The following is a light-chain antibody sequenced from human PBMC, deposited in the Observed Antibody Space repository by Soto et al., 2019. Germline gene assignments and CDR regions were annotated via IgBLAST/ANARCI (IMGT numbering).Light chain of an antibody. Sequence: EIVVTQSPGTLSLSPGARATLSCRVSQSVTSNYLAWYQQKPGQAPRLLIYGASSRTSDIPDRFSGSGSVTDFTLIISSLEPEYFAMYYCQQYGSTPLTLGPGTKVDVK. V-gene: IGKV3-20*01. CDR2: GAS. CDR3: QQYGSTPLT. CDR1: QSVTSNY. J-gene: IGKJ3*01.